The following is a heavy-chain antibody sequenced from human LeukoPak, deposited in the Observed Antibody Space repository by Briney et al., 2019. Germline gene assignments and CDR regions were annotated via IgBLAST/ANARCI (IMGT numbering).Heavy chain of an antibody. D-gene: IGHD3-22*01. V-gene: IGHV3-7*03. J-gene: IGHJ4*02. CDR2: IKQDESEK. CDR3: ARNFGGGDSSGPYY. Sequence: GGSLRLSCAASGFTFSSYEMNWVRQAPGKGLEWVANIKQDESEKYYVDSVKGRFTISRDNAKNSLYLQVNSLRAEDTALYYCARNFGGGDSSGPYYWGQGTLVTVSS. CDR1: GFTFSSYE.